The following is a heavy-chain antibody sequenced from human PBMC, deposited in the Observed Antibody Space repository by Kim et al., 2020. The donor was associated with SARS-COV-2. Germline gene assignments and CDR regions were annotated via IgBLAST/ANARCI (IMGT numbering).Heavy chain of an antibody. CDR1: GGSFSGYY. CDR3: ARGTRQWLSRHYYYYMDV. CDR2: INHRGST. D-gene: IGHD6-19*01. V-gene: IGHV4-34*01. J-gene: IGHJ6*03. Sequence: SETLSLTCAVYGGSFSGYYWSWIRQPPGKGLEGIGEINHRGSTNYNPSLKSRVTISVDTSKNQFSLKLSSVTAADTAVYYCARGTRQWLSRHYYYYMDVWGKGTTVTVSS.